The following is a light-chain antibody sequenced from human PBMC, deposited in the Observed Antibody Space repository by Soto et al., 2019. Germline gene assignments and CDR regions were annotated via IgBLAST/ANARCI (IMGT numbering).Light chain of an antibody. V-gene: IGLV2-11*01. CDR1: GSDVAGYNY. Sequence: QSALTQSSSVSGSPGQSVTISCTGTGSDVAGYNYVSWYQQHPGKAPKLMIYDVTKRPSGVPDRFSGSKSGNTASLTISGLQAEDEADYYCCSYGGTYNLIFGGGTKLTVL. CDR3: CSYGGTYNLI. J-gene: IGLJ2*01. CDR2: DVT.